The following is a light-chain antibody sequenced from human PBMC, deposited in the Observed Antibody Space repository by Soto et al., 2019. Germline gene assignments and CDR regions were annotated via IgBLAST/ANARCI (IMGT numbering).Light chain of an antibody. Sequence: EIVLTQSPGTLSLSPGERATLSCRASQSVTSSFLAWYQQKPGQAPRLLIYSASHRATGIPDRFSGSESGTDFTLTISRLEPEDSAVFYCQHYDSLPITFGQGTRLEIK. J-gene: IGKJ5*01. V-gene: IGKV3-20*01. CDR1: QSVTSSF. CDR2: SAS. CDR3: QHYDSLPIT.